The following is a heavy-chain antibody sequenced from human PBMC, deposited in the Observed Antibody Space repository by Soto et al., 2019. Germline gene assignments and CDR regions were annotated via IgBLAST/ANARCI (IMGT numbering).Heavy chain of an antibody. CDR1: GFTFSSYS. Sequence: PGGSLSLSCGASGFTFSSYSMNWVRPAPGKGLEWVSSISTSSSYIYYADSVKGRFTISRDNAKNSLWLQMNSLRAEDTAVYYCARDESGATSHYYYGMDVWGQGTTVTVSS. CDR3: ARDESGATSHYYYGMDV. J-gene: IGHJ6*02. CDR2: ISTSSSYI. V-gene: IGHV3-21*01. D-gene: IGHD1-26*01.